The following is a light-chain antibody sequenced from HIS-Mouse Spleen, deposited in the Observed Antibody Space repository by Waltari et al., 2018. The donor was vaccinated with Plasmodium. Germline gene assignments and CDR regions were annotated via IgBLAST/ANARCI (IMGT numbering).Light chain of an antibody. J-gene: IGKJ2*01. CDR3: QQYNSYSYT. V-gene: IGKV1-5*03. Sequence: DIQMTQSPSTLSASLGNRLTLTCRASQSISSWLAWYQQKPGKAPKLLIYKASSLESGVPSRFSGSGSGTEFTLTISSLQPDDFATYYCQQYNSYSYTFGQGTKLEIK. CDR2: KAS. CDR1: QSISSW.